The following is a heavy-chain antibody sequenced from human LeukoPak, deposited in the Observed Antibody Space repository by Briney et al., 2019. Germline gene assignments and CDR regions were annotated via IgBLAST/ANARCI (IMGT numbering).Heavy chain of an antibody. V-gene: IGHV3-30*04. CDR2: ISYDGSNE. Sequence: GRSLRLSCAASGFTFSSYVMHWVRQAPGKGLEWVAIISYDGSNEYYADSVKGRFTISRDNSKNTLYLQMNSLRAADTAVYYCARQTGSGLFILPGGQGTLVTVSS. D-gene: IGHD3/OR15-3a*01. CDR3: ARQTGSGLFILP. J-gene: IGHJ4*02. CDR1: GFTFSSYV.